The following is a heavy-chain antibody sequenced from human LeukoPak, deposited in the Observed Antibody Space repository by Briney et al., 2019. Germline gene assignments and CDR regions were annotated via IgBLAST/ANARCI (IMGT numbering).Heavy chain of an antibody. CDR3: ARDLVVPGTGDY. V-gene: IGHV3-66*01. CDR2: MYNGGST. CDR1: GFIVSSHY. J-gene: IGHJ4*02. Sequence: GGSLRLSCAASGFIVSSHYMSWVRQAPGKGLEWVSVMYNGGSTYYADSVKGRFTISRDNSKNTLYLRMNSLRAEDTAVYYCARDLVVPGTGDYWGQGTLVTVSS. D-gene: IGHD3-10*01.